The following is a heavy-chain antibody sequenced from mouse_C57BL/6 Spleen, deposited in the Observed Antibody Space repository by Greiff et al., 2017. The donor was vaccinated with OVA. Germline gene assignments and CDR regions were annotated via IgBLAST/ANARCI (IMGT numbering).Heavy chain of an antibody. CDR2: IYPSDSEN. V-gene: IGHV1-61*01. D-gene: IGHD2-2*01. CDR1: GYTFTSYW. CDR3: ARRYGYDHFDY. Sequence: QVQLQQPGAELVRPGSSVKLSCKASGYTFTSYWMDWVKQRPGQGLEWIGNIYPSDSENHYNQKFKDKATLTVDKSSSTAYMQLSSRTSEDSAVYYCARRYGYDHFDYWGQGTTLTVSS. J-gene: IGHJ2*01.